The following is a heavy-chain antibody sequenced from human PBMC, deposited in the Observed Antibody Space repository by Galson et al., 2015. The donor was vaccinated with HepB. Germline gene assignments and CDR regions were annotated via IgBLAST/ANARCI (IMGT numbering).Heavy chain of an antibody. CDR3: ARVRGYSYGPPRWYFDL. CDR1: GGSISSYY. D-gene: IGHD5-18*01. V-gene: IGHV4-59*01. CDR2: IYYSGST. J-gene: IGHJ2*01. Sequence: SETLSLTCTVSGGSISSYYWSWIRQPPGKGLEWIGYIYYSGSTNYNPSLKSRVTISVDTSKNQFSLKLSSVTAADTAVYYCARVRGYSYGPPRWYFDLWGRGTLVTVSS.